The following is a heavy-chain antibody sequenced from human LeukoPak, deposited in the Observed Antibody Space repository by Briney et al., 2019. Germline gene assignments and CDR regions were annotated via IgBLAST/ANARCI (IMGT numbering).Heavy chain of an antibody. Sequence: GGSLRLSCAASGFTFSSYAMSWVRQAPGKGLEWVSVIYSGGTTFYADSVKGRFTISRDNSKNTLYLQMNSLRAEDTAVYYCARAVEYYYDTDGYPTYFDYWGQGTLITVSS. CDR1: GFTFSSYA. CDR3: ARAVEYYYDTDGYPTYFDY. V-gene: IGHV3-66*01. D-gene: IGHD3-22*01. CDR2: IYSGGTT. J-gene: IGHJ4*02.